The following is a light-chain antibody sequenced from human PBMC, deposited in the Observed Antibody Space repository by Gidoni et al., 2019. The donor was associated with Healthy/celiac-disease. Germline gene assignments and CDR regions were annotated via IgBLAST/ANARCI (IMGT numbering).Light chain of an antibody. CDR2: KAS. CDR3: QQYNSYSRT. CDR1: QSISSW. V-gene: IGKV1-5*03. Sequence: DIQMTPSPSTLSASVGDRVTITCRASQSISSWLAWYQQKPGKAHKLLIYKASSLESGVPSRVSGSGSGTELNITISRLQPDDFATYYCQQYNSYSRTFGQGTKVEIK. J-gene: IGKJ1*01.